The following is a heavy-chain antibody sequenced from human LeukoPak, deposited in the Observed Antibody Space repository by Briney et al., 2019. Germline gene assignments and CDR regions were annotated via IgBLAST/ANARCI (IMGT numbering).Heavy chain of an antibody. V-gene: IGHV5-51*01. CDR2: IYPGDSDT. D-gene: IGHD2-2*01. Sequence: GESLKISCQGSGYIFSTYWIAWVRQMPGKGLEWMGIIYPGDSDTRYRPSFQGQVTMSADKSISTAYLQWSSLKASDTAVYYCARRRYCSNTSCYEGAFDIWGQGTMVTVSS. CDR1: GYIFSTYW. CDR3: ARRRYCSNTSCYEGAFDI. J-gene: IGHJ3*02.